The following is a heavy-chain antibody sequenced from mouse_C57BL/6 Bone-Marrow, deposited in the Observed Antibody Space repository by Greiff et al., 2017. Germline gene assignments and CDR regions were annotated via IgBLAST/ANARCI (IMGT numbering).Heavy chain of an antibody. CDR2: IYPGSGST. Sequence: VQLQQPGAELVKPGASVKMSCKASGYTFTSYWITWVKQRPGQGLEWIGDIYPGSGSTNYNEKFKSKATLTVDTSSSTAYMQLSSLTSEDSAVYYCASRGSVIQQGYFDDWGQGTTLTVSS. CDR1: GYTFTSYW. J-gene: IGHJ2*01. CDR3: ASRGSVIQQGYFDD. D-gene: IGHD3-3*01. V-gene: IGHV1-55*01.